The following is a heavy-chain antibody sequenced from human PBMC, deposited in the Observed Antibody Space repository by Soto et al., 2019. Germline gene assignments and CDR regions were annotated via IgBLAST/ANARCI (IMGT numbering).Heavy chain of an antibody. V-gene: IGHV4-38-2*01. Sequence: SETLSLTCAVSGYSISSGYYWGWIRQPPGKGLEWIGSIYHSGSTYYNPSLKSRVTISVDTSKNQFSLKLSSVTAADTAVYYCARTGSGYSSFYYYYGMDVWGQGTTVT. CDR1: GYSISSGYY. CDR3: ARTGSGYSSFYYYYGMDV. J-gene: IGHJ6*02. CDR2: IYHSGST. D-gene: IGHD5-18*01.